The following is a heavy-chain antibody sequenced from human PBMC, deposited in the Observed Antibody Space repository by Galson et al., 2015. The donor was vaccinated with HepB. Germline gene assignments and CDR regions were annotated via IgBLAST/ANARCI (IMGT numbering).Heavy chain of an antibody. Sequence: QSGAEVKKPGESLKISCKGSGYSFTSYWISWVRQMPGKGLEWMGRIDPSDSYTNYSPSFQGHVTISADRSISTAYLQWSSLKASDTAMYYCARQNIVVVPAAMPPYYYYYMDVWGKGTTVTVSS. V-gene: IGHV5-10-1*01. D-gene: IGHD2-2*01. J-gene: IGHJ6*03. CDR2: IDPSDSYT. CDR3: ARQNIVVVPAAMPPYYYYYMDV. CDR1: GYSFTSYW.